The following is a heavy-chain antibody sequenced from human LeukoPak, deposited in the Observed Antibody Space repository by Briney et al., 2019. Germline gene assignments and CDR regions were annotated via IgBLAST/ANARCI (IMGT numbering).Heavy chain of an antibody. V-gene: IGHV3-23*01. CDR1: GFTFSSYS. D-gene: IGHD6-19*01. Sequence: GGSLRLSCTASGFTFSSYSMNWVRQAPGKGLEWVSAISGSGGSTFYADSVKGRFTISRDNSKNTLYLQMNSLRAEDTAVYYCAKATYSSQSPGFDYWGQGTLVTVSS. CDR2: ISGSGGST. J-gene: IGHJ4*02. CDR3: AKATYSSQSPGFDY.